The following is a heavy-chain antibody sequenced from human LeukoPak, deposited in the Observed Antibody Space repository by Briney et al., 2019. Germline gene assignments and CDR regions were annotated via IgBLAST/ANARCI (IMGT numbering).Heavy chain of an antibody. Sequence: PSETLSLTCTVSGGSISSSSYYWGWIRRPPGKGLEWIGSIYYSGSTYYNPSLKSRVTISVDTSKNQFSLKLSSVTAADTAVYYCARQGRWELCWFDPWGQGTLVTVSS. CDR1: GGSISSSSYY. V-gene: IGHV4-39*01. CDR2: IYYSGST. J-gene: IGHJ5*02. CDR3: ARQGRWELCWFDP. D-gene: IGHD1-26*01.